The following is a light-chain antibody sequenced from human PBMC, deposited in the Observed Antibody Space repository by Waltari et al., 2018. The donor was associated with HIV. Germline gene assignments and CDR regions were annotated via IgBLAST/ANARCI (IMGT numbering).Light chain of an antibody. CDR2: LNSDGSH. Sequence: QVVLTQSPSASASLGASVKLTCTLSSGHSSSAIAWHRQQPEKGPRYLMKLNSDGSHTKGDGIPDRFSGSSSGADRYLTISSLQSEDEADYYCQTWDTGTRVFGGGTKLTVL. CDR1: SGHSSSA. J-gene: IGLJ2*01. V-gene: IGLV4-69*01. CDR3: QTWDTGTRV.